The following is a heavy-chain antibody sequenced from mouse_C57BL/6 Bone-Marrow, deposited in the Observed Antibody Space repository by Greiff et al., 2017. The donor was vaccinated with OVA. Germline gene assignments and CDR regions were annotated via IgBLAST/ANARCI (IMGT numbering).Heavy chain of an antibody. CDR3: ARAGGGYYGGAWFAY. CDR1: GYTFTSYW. J-gene: IGHJ3*01. Sequence: QVQLQQPGAELVKPGASVKLSCKASGYTFTSYWMHWVKQRPGRGLEWIGRIDPNSGGTKYNEKFKSKATLTGDKPSSTAYMQLSSLTSEDTAVYYCARAGGGYYGGAWFAYWGQGTLVTVSA. CDR2: IDPNSGGT. V-gene: IGHV1-72*01. D-gene: IGHD2-3*01.